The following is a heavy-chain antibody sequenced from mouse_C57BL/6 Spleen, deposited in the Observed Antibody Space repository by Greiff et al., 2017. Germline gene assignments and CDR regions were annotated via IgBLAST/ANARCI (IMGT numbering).Heavy chain of an antibody. CDR2: INPNNGGT. Sequence: EVQLKESGPELVKPGASVKIPCKASGYTFTDYNMDWVKQSHGKSLEWIGEINPNNGGTIYNQKFKGKATLTVDKSSSTAYMELRSLTSEDTAVYYCARSGLSWFAYWGQGTLVTVSA. CDR1: GYTFTDYN. CDR3: ARSGLSWFAY. J-gene: IGHJ3*01. D-gene: IGHD6-2*01. V-gene: IGHV1-18*01.